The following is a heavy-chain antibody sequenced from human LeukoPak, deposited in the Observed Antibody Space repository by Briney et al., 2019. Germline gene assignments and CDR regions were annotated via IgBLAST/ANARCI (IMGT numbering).Heavy chain of an antibody. D-gene: IGHD6-19*01. CDR2: IIPIFGTA. V-gene: IGHV1-69*06. Sequence: SVKASCKASGGIFSSYAISWVRQAPGQGLEWMGGIIPIFGTANYAQKFQGRVTITADKSTSTAYMELSSLRSEDTAVYYCARAGGAVAGPAYYFDYWGQGTLVTVSS. CDR1: GGIFSSYA. J-gene: IGHJ4*02. CDR3: ARAGGAVAGPAYYFDY.